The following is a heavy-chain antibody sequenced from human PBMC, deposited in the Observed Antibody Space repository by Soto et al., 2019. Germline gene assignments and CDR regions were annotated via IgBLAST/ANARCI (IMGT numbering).Heavy chain of an antibody. J-gene: IGHJ4*02. CDR2: ISYDGRNK. D-gene: IGHD5-12*01. Sequence: GGSLRLSCSASGFTFGSSAINWVRQAPGKGLEWVAIISYDGRNKYYGDSVKGRFTISRDNSKNTLYLEMNSLRAEDTAFYYCARVAPNSGWVVDYWGQGTLVTVSS. CDR3: ARVAPNSGWVVDY. V-gene: IGHV3-30-3*01. CDR1: GFTFGSSA.